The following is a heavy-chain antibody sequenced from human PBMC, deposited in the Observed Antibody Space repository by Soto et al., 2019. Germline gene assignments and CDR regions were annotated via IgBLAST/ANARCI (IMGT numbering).Heavy chain of an antibody. CDR2: IIPILGIA. D-gene: IGHD4-17*01. J-gene: IGHJ2*01. V-gene: IGHV1-69*02. CDR3: ARTYGGNSENTWYFDL. Sequence: QVQLVQSGAEVKKPGSSVKVSCKASGGTFSSYTISWVRQAPGQGLEWMGRIIPILGIANYAQKFQGRVTSTXXKXTXIAYMELSSLRSGDTAVYYCARTYGGNSENTWYFDLWGRGTLVTVSS. CDR1: GGTFSSYT.